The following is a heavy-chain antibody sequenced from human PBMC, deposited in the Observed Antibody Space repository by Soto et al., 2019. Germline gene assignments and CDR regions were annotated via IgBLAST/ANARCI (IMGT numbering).Heavy chain of an antibody. CDR1: GVSITGSSY. Sequence: SETLSLTCTVSGVSITGSSYWSWIRQPGGKGREWLGRFSVSGTTSYTPSLRSRVTMSADVAKNQFSLRLTSVTAAETALYYCSRWMTTPGAPALYYFDSWGQGTPVTVSS. CDR3: SRWMTTPGAPALYYFDS. CDR2: FSVSGTT. V-gene: IGHV4-4*07. J-gene: IGHJ4*02. D-gene: IGHD2-8*02.